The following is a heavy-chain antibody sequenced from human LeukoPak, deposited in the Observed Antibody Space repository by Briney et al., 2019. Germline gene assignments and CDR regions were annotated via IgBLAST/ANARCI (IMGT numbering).Heavy chain of an antibody. CDR2: ISWNSGSI. J-gene: IGHJ4*02. CDR3: AKGLYYGSGSYYSLDY. Sequence: GGSLRLSCAASGFTFDDYAMHWVRQAPGKGLEWVSGISWNSGSIGYADSVKGRFTTSRDNAKNSLYLQMNSLRAEDTALYYCAKGLYYGSGSYYSLDYWGQGTLVTVSS. V-gene: IGHV3-9*01. CDR1: GFTFDDYA. D-gene: IGHD3-10*01.